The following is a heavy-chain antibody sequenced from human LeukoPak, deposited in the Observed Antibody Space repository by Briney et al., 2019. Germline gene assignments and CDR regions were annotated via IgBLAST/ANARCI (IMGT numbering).Heavy chain of an antibody. V-gene: IGHV4-34*01. D-gene: IGHD3-10*01. CDR1: GGSFSGYY. Sequence: SETLSLTCAVYGGSFSGYYWSWIRQPPGKGLEWFGEINHSGSTNYNPSLKSRVTISVDTSKNQFSLKLSSVTAADTAVYYCASGGSGWFGDPFDYWGQGTLVTVSS. CDR3: ASGGSGWFGDPFDY. J-gene: IGHJ4*02. CDR2: INHSGST.